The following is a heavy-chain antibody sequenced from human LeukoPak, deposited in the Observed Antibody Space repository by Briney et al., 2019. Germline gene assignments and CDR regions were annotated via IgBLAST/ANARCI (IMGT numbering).Heavy chain of an antibody. Sequence: PSGTLSLTCAVSGGSISSRNWWSWVRQPPGKGLEWIGEIYHSGSTNYNPSLKSRVTISVDKSKNQFSLKLSSVTAADTAVYYCASDVMYYFGSWAYWGKGTLVTVSS. CDR1: GGSISSRNW. D-gene: IGHD3-10*01. CDR3: ASDVMYYFGSWAY. J-gene: IGHJ4*02. CDR2: IYHSGST. V-gene: IGHV4-4*02.